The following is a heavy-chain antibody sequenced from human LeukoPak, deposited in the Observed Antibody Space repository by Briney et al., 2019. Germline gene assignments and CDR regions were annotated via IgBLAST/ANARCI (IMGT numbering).Heavy chain of an antibody. CDR1: GGSISSYY. J-gene: IGHJ4*02. D-gene: IGHD3-22*01. CDR2: IYYSGST. V-gene: IGHV4-59*05. CDR3: ASSPSGYWWNFDC. Sequence: SETLSLTCTVSGGSISSYYWSWIRQPPGKGLEWIGSIYYSGSTYNNPSLKSRVTISVDTAKNQFSLKLTSVTAADTAVYYCASSPSGYWWNFDCWGQGTLVTVSS.